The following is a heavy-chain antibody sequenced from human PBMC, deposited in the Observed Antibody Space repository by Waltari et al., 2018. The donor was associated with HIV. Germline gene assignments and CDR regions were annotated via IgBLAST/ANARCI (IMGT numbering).Heavy chain of an antibody. Sequence: EVQLVESGGGLVQPGRSLRLSCAASGFTFDDYAMHWVRQAPGKVLEWVSGISWNSGSIGYADSVKGRFTISRDNAKNSLYLQMNSLRAEDTALYYCAKGTAEYYGSGRLGVWGQGTTVTVSS. D-gene: IGHD3-10*01. V-gene: IGHV3-9*01. CDR3: AKGTAEYYGSGRLGV. CDR2: ISWNSGSI. J-gene: IGHJ6*02. CDR1: GFTFDDYA.